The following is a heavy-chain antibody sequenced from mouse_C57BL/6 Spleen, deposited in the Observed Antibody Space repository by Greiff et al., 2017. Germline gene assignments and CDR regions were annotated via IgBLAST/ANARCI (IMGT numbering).Heavy chain of an antibody. CDR2: IHPNSGST. Sequence: QVQLQQPGAELVKPGASVKLSCKASGYTFTSYWMHWVKQRPGQGLEWIGMIHPNSGSTNYNEKFKSKATLTVDKPASTAYLQLSSLTSEDSAVYYCARGDYDDAMDDWGQGTSVTVSS. CDR3: ARGDYDDAMDD. CDR1: GYTFTSYW. V-gene: IGHV1-64*01. D-gene: IGHD2-4*01. J-gene: IGHJ4*01.